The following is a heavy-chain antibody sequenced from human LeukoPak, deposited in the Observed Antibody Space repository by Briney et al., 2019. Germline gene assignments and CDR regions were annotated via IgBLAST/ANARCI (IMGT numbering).Heavy chain of an antibody. D-gene: IGHD2-21*01. CDR3: AKVTYSVFDP. CDR1: GFTFDDYA. Sequence: PGGSLGLSCAASGFTFDDYAMHWVRQAPGKGLEWVSGISWNSGSIGYADSVKGRFTISRDNAKNSLYLQMNSLRAEDTALYYCAKVTYSVFDPWGQGTLVTVSS. V-gene: IGHV3-9*01. J-gene: IGHJ5*02. CDR2: ISWNSGSI.